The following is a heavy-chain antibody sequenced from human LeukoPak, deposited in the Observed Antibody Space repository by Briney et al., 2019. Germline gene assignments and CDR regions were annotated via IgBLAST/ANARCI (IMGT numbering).Heavy chain of an antibody. Sequence: PGGSLRLSCAASGFTFSNYGMLWVRQAPGKGLEWVAVIWYDGTNKYYADSVKGRFTISRDNSKNTLYLQMNSLRVEDTAVYYCVRGVFSPDYWGQGTLVTVSS. CDR1: GFTFSNYG. D-gene: IGHD6-13*01. J-gene: IGHJ4*02. V-gene: IGHV3-33*01. CDR2: IWYDGTNK. CDR3: VRGVFSPDY.